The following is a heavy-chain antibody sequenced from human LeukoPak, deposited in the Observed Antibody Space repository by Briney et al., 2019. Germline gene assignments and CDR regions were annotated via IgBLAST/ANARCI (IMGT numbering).Heavy chain of an antibody. Sequence: PGGSLRLSCVVSGIPFSDFYMIWIRQAPGKGREGISYVSSSSSYTDYAESGKGRFIISRDNAKSALYLEMSALRVEDTAVYYCAAGTAADYWGQGTLVIVSS. CDR2: VSSSSSYT. D-gene: IGHD6-13*01. CDR1: GIPFSDFY. V-gene: IGHV3-11*03. CDR3: AAGTAADY. J-gene: IGHJ4*02.